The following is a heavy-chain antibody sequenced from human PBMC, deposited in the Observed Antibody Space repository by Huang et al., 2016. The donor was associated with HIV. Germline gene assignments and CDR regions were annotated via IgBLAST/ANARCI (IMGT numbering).Heavy chain of an antibody. J-gene: IGHJ4*02. V-gene: IGHV1-18*04. Sequence: QIHLVQSVPEVKQPGASVKVSCKASGYKFHIYEITWVRQTPGQGLEGMGWISGDNVSTRFAQKFQDRLTMTTDVSTSTAYLELRSLRLDDTAVYYCARTKGEFDFWGQGALVTVSS. CDR3: ARTKGEFDF. CDR2: ISGDNVST. CDR1: GYKFHIYE. D-gene: IGHD3-16*01.